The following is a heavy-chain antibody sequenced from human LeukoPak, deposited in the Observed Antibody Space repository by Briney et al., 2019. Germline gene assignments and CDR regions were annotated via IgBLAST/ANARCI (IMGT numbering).Heavy chain of an antibody. CDR1: GYTFTGYY. D-gene: IGHD1-7*01. V-gene: IGHV1-46*01. CDR3: ARDRFITGTTGYFDY. J-gene: IGHJ4*02. Sequence: ASVRVSCKASGYTFTGYYMHWVRQAPGQGLEWMGIINPSGGSTSYAQKFQGRVTMTRDMSTSTVYMELSSLRSEDTAVYYCARDRFITGTTGYFDYWGQGTLVTVSS. CDR2: INPSGGST.